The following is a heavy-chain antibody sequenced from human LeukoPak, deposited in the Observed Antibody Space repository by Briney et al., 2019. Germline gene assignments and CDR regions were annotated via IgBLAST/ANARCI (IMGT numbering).Heavy chain of an antibody. J-gene: IGHJ2*01. D-gene: IGHD4-23*01. Sequence: LSETLSLTCTVSGGSISSYYWSWIRQPAGKGLEWIGRIYTSGSTNYNPSLKSRVTMSVDTSKNQFSLKLSSVTAADTAVYYCARDLLVVTNWYFDLWGRGTLVTVSS. CDR1: GGSISSYY. V-gene: IGHV4-4*07. CDR2: IYTSGST. CDR3: ARDLLVVTNWYFDL.